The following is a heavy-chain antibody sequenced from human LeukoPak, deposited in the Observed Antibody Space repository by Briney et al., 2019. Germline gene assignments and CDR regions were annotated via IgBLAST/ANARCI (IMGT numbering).Heavy chain of an antibody. CDR1: GGSISSGDYY. D-gene: IGHD4-17*01. Sequence: SETLFLTCTVSGGSISSGDYYWSWIRQPPGKGLEWIGYIYYSGSTNYNPSLKSRVTISVDTSKNQFSLKLSSVTAADTAVYYCARDNDGDYVIGYYGMDVWGQGTTVTVSS. J-gene: IGHJ6*02. V-gene: IGHV4-61*08. CDR2: IYYSGST. CDR3: ARDNDGDYVIGYYGMDV.